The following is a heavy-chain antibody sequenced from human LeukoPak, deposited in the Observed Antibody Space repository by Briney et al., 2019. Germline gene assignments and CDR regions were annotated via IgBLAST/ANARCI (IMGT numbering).Heavy chain of an antibody. CDR3: AKDSYYYYIDV. Sequence: SGGSLRLSCAASGFTFRSYGMHWVRQAPGKGLEWVTFIGYDGSNKYYTDSVKGRFTISSDNSKNTLYLQVNSLRTEDTAVYYCAKDSYYYYIDVWGKGTTVTVSS. CDR2: IGYDGSNK. V-gene: IGHV3-30*02. CDR1: GFTFRSYG. J-gene: IGHJ6*03.